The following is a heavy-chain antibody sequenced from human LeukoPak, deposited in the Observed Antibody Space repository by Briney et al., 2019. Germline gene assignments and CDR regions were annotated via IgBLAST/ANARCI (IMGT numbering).Heavy chain of an antibody. CDR1: GFTFNTYE. J-gene: IGHJ4*02. Sequence: GGSLRLSCAASGFTFNTYEMNWVRQAPGKGLEWIPYISANGDTIYYADSVRGRFTISRDNAKNSLSLLMNSLRVEDTALYYCVSAYGGLLDYWGQGSLVTVSS. CDR2: ISANGDTI. CDR3: VSAYGGLLDY. D-gene: IGHD3-16*01. V-gene: IGHV3-48*03.